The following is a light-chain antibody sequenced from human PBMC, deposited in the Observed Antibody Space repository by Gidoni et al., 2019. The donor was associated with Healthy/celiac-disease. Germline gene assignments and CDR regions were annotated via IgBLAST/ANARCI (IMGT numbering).Light chain of an antibody. J-gene: IGKJ1*01. CDR2: DAS. CDR1: QSVSSY. Sequence: EIVLTQSPATLSLSPGERATLSCRASQSVSSYLAGYQQKPGQAPRLLIYDASNRATGIPARFSGSGSGTDFTLTISSLETEDFAVYYCQQPTFGQXTRVEIK. V-gene: IGKV3-11*01. CDR3: QQPT.